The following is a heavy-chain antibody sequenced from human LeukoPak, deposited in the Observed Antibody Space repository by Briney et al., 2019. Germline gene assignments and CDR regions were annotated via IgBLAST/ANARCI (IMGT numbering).Heavy chain of an antibody. J-gene: IGHJ1*01. CDR3: ARRRYYDGSGYLE. CDR2: IYYSGRT. D-gene: IGHD3-22*01. Sequence: PSETLSLTWSVSGDSVNRSDSYWDWIRQPPGKGLEWIGTIYYSGRTYYSLSLKSRFTLSVDTSRNQFSLNLRSVTAADTAVYYCARRRYYDGSGYLEWGQGTLLSVSS. V-gene: IGHV4-39*01. CDR1: GDSVNRSDSY.